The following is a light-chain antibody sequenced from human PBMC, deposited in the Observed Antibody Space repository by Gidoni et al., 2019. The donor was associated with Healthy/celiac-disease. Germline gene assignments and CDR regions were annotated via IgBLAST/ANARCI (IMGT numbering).Light chain of an antibody. J-gene: IGKJ2*03. V-gene: IGKV2-28*01. CDR2: LGS. CDR3: MQALQTSYS. CDR1: QSLLHSNGYNY. Sequence: IVMTQFPLSLPVTPGEPASISCRSSQSLLHSNGYNYLDWYLQKPGQSPQLLIYLGSNRASGVPDRFSGSGSGTDFTLKISRVEAEDVGVYYCMQALQTSYSFGQGTKLEIK.